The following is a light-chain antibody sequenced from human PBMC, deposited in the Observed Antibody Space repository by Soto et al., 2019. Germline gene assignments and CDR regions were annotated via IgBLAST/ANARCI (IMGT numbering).Light chain of an antibody. J-gene: IGKJ5*01. CDR2: DAS. CDR3: QQRSNWHSIT. CDR1: QSVSSY. V-gene: IGKV3-11*01. Sequence: EIVLTQSPATLSLSPGERATLSCRASQSVSSYLAWYQQKPGQAPRLLIYDASNRATGIPARFSGSGSGTDVTLTISRLEPEDFAVYYCQQRSNWHSITFGRGTRLEIK.